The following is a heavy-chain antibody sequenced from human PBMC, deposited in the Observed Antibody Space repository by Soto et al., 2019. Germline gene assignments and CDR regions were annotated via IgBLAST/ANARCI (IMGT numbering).Heavy chain of an antibody. V-gene: IGHV3-49*04. Sequence: GSLRLSCTASGFTFCCYAINWVRQVPGKGLEWLGFIRNDIYDETTEYAASVKGRIIISRDDSKSMAYLQMDSLKTEDTGVYYCTRGRDGYNPYYFLYWGQGALVTVSS. CDR3: TRGRDGYNPYYFLY. CDR2: IRNDIYDETT. J-gene: IGHJ4*02. D-gene: IGHD5-12*01. CDR1: GFTFCCYA.